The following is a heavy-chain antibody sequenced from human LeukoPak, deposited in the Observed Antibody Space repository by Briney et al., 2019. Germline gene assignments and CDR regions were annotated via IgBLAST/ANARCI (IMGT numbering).Heavy chain of an antibody. CDR3: AKSWIAARPNVYYFDY. CDR2: ISGSGGST. J-gene: IGHJ4*02. CDR1: GFTFSSYA. V-gene: IGHV3-23*01. Sequence: GGSLRLSCAASGFTFSSYAMSWVRQAPGKGLEWVSAISGSGGSTYYADSVKGRFTISRDNSKNTLYPQMNSLRAEDTAVYYCAKSWIAARPNVYYFDYWGQGTLVTVSS. D-gene: IGHD6-6*01.